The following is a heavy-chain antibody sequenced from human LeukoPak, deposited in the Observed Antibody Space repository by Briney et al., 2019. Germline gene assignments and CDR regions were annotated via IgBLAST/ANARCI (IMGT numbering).Heavy chain of an antibody. CDR3: ARAQAEGYFQH. CDR2: IYTGGNT. CDR1: GFPVISNY. J-gene: IGHJ1*01. V-gene: IGHV3-53*01. Sequence: GGSLRLSCTAPGFPVISNYMTWVRQAPGKGLEWVSVIYTGGNTDHADSVQGRFTLSRDNSKNTLYLHMNSLRVEDTAVYYCARAQAEGYFQHWGQGTLVTVSS.